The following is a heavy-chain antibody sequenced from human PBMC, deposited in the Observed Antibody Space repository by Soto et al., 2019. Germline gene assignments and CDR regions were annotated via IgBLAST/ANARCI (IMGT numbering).Heavy chain of an antibody. CDR1: GLSFSESW. J-gene: IGHJ4*02. V-gene: IGHV3-7*01. D-gene: IGHD6-13*01. CDR3: PRDPSYSSFEH. Sequence: DVQLVESVGGLVQPGGSLRLSCAASGLSFSESWISWVLQAPGKWMEFVANINEVGRVRNYVDSVKGRFTISRNNDKNLVYLRMILLRDDNTAVYYCPRDPSYSSFEHWGQGTLVTVSS. CDR2: INEVGRVR.